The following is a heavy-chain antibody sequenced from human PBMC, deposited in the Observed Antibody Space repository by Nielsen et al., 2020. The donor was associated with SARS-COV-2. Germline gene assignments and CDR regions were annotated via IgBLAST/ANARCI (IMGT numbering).Heavy chain of an antibody. CDR1: GGSISSDY. Sequence: GSLRLSCTASGGSISSDYWSWIRQPPGKGLEWIGYIYYSGSTNYNPSLKSRVTISVDTTANHFSLELSSVTAAYTAVYFCAGDAGLRYAMDVWGQGTTVTVSS. CDR2: IYYSGST. D-gene: IGHD3-9*01. V-gene: IGHV4-59*12. J-gene: IGHJ6*02. CDR3: AGDAGLRYAMDV.